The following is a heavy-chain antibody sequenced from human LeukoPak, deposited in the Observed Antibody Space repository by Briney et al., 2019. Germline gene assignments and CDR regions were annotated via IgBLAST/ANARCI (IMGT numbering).Heavy chain of an antibody. D-gene: IGHD3-10*01. CDR2: IYSDNT. CDR1: GFTVSSNS. J-gene: IGHJ4*02. V-gene: IGHV3-66*03. Sequence: PGGSLRLSCTVSGFTVSSNSMSWVRQAPGKGLEWVSFIYSDNTHYSDSVKGRFTISRDNSKNTLYLQMNSLRAEDTAVYYCAKYYGSGIVSGGYFDYWGQGTLVTVSS. CDR3: AKYYGSGIVSGGYFDY.